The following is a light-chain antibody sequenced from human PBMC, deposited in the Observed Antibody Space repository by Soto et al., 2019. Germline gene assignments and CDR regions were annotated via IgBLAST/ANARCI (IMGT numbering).Light chain of an antibody. CDR1: QTVASNY. V-gene: IGKV3-20*01. CDR2: GAS. J-gene: IGKJ1*01. Sequence: ETVLTQSPGTLSLSPGERVTLSCRASQTVASNYFAGYQQRPGQAPRLLMNGASTRATGVQDRFSGSGSETHFTLTISRLEPEDFAVYYCQQYANSRWTFGQGPKVDIK. CDR3: QQYANSRWT.